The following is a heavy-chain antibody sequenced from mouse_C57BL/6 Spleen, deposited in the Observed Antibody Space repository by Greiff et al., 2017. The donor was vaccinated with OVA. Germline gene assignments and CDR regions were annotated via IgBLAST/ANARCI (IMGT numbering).Heavy chain of an antibody. CDR2: INYDGSST. V-gene: IGHV5-16*01. J-gene: IGHJ3*01. CDR3: ARDEGDYSNYSWFAY. D-gene: IGHD2-5*01. CDR1: GFTFSDYY. Sequence: EVQVVESEGGLVQPGSSMKLSCTASGFTFSDYYMAWVRQVPEKGLEWVANINYDGSSTYYLDSLKSRFIISRDNAKNILYLQMSSLKSEDTATYYCARDEGDYSNYSWFAYWGQGTLVTVSA.